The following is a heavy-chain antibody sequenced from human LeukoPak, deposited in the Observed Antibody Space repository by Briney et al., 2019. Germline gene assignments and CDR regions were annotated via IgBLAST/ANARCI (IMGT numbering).Heavy chain of an antibody. D-gene: IGHD1-26*01. Sequence: PSETLSLTCTVSGASVSSASYWTWIRQPPGKGVEWIAHIYNGVNTNYNPSLKSRVTISVDTSKNQFSLRLNSVTAADTAVYYCARSRAFNSGAFDPWGQGSLVTVSS. CDR1: GASVSSASY. V-gene: IGHV4-61*01. CDR2: IYNGVNT. CDR3: ARSRAFNSGAFDP. J-gene: IGHJ5*02.